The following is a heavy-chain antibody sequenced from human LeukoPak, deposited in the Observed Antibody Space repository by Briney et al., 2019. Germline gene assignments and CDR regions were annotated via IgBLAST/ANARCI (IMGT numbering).Heavy chain of an antibody. CDR3: ARGYSHNSGGWLHP. J-gene: IGHJ5*02. Sequence: GSLRLSCAVSGFTFSHYAMSWVRQAPGTGLEWVGSLTDSGDATYHADSVKGRLTISRDNSNSTLYLHISGLRDEDTAVYYCARGYSHNSGGWLHPWGQGTLVTVSS. V-gene: IGHV3-23*01. D-gene: IGHD5-12*01. CDR1: GFTFSHYA. CDR2: LTDSGDAT.